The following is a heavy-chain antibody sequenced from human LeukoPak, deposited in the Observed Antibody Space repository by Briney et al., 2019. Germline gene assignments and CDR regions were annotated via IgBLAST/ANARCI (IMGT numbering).Heavy chain of an antibody. V-gene: IGHV1-69*04. CDR2: IIPILGIA. CDR1: GGTFSSYT. CDR3: ARDPRGGYYFDY. J-gene: IGHJ4*02. Sequence: SVKVSCKASGGTFSSYTISWVRQAPGQGLEWMGRIIPILGIANYAQKLQGRVTITADKSTSTAYMELSSLRSEDTAVYYCARDPRGGYYFDYWGQGTLVTVSS. D-gene: IGHD3-10*01.